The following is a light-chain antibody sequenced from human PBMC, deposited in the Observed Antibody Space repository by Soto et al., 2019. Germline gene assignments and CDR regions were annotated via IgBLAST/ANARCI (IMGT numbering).Light chain of an antibody. CDR2: EVS. J-gene: IGKJ4*01. CDR3: VQSVQLTLT. CDR1: QSLLHSDGKTY. V-gene: IGKV2D-29*01. Sequence: DVVMTQTPVFLSVTPGQPASISCESSQSLLHSDGKTYLYWYLQKQGQPPQILIYEVSNRFSGVPDRFSGSGSGTDLTLKISRVEAEDVGVYYCVQSVQLTLTFGGGTKVEIK.